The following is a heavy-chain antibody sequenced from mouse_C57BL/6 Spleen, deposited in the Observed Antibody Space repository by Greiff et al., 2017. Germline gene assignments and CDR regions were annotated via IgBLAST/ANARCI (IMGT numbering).Heavy chain of an antibody. CDR1: GYSFTGYY. CDR3: ARGSSYDD. J-gene: IGHJ2*01. CDR2: INPSTGGT. V-gene: IGHV1-42*01. D-gene: IGHD1-1*01. Sequence: EVQLQQSGPELVKPGASVKISCKASGYSFTGYYMNWVKQSPEKSLEWIGEINPSTGGTTYNQKFKAKATLTVDKSSSQAYMQLQSLTAEDSAVYYCARGSSYDDWGQGTTLTVSA.